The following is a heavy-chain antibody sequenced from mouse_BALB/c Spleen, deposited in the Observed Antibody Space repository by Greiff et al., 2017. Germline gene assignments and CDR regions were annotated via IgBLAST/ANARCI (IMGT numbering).Heavy chain of an antibody. V-gene: IGHV10S3*01. CDR1: GCFFNTIA. J-gene: IGHJ3*01. Sequence: TGGGLVQPKGSLKFSCAVSGCFFNTIAMNWVRQAPGKGLEWAGRIRSKSNNYTKYYADSVKDRFTISRDDSISMLYLQMNNLTTVNTAMYYCVRIGYGSWGKGTLVTVSA. CDR3: VRIGYGS. D-gene: IGHD2-10*02. CDR2: IRSKSNNYTK.